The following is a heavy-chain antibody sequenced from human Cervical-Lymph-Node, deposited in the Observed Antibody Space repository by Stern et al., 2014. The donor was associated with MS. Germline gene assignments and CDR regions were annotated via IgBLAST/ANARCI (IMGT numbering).Heavy chain of an antibody. CDR1: GYRFSTFY. CDR2: IAPGSGAA. V-gene: IGHV1-2*06. Sequence: VQLVQSGAEVKKPGASVKVSCYASGYRFSTFYLHWLRQAPGQWLQWIARIAPGSGAANSSQTFQGRLTMTRDRSITTAYLELSGLRSDDTAVYYCARIYCSGDECYHSFDTWGQGTLVTVSS. J-gene: IGHJ4*02. D-gene: IGHD3-16*02. CDR3: ARIYCSGDECYHSFDT.